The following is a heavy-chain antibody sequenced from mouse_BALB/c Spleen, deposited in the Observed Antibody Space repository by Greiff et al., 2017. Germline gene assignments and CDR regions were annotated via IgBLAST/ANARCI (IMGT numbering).Heavy chain of an antibody. D-gene: IGHD2-1*01. Sequence: VQLQQSGAELVRPGALVKLSCKASGFNIKDYYMHWVKQRPEQGLEWIGWIDPENGNTIYDPKFQGKASITADTSSNTAYLQLSSLTSEDTAVYYCARIGNWFAYWGQGTLVTVSA. V-gene: IGHV14-1*02. CDR1: GFNIKDYY. CDR2: IDPENGNT. CDR3: ARIGNWFAY. J-gene: IGHJ3*01.